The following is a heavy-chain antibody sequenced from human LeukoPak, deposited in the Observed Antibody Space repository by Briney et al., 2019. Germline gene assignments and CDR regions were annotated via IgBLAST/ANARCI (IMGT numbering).Heavy chain of an antibody. CDR3: ATDRPYYYDSSGYYYYFDY. Sequence: ASVKVSCKVSGYTLTELSMHWVRQAPGKGLEWMGGFDPEDGETIYAQKFQGRVTMTEDTSTDTAYMELSSLGSEDTAVYYCATDRPYYYDSSGYYYYFDYWGQGTLVTVSS. CDR1: GYTLTELS. D-gene: IGHD3-22*01. J-gene: IGHJ4*02. V-gene: IGHV1-24*01. CDR2: FDPEDGET.